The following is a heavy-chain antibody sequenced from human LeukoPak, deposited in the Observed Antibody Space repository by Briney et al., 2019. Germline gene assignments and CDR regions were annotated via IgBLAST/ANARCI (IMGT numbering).Heavy chain of an antibody. V-gene: IGHV3-21*04. Sequence: GGSLRLSCAASGFTFSSYSMNWVRQAPGKGLEWVSSISSSSSYIYYADSVKGRFTISRDNAKNSLYLQMNSLRSEDTAVYYCARGSGNPSYFDQWGQGTLVTVSS. J-gene: IGHJ4*02. CDR1: GFTFSSYS. D-gene: IGHD4-23*01. CDR2: ISSSSSYI. CDR3: ARGSGNPSYFDQ.